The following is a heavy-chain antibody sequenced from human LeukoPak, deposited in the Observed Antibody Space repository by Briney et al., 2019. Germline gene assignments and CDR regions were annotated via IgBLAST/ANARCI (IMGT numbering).Heavy chain of an antibody. CDR3: AKALTDELMSRSHYDFWSGYHPSGTVYYYMDV. CDR1: GFRFSSYA. D-gene: IGHD3-3*01. Sequence: GGSLRLSCAASGFRFSSYAMSWVRQAPGKGLEWVSAISSSGSNTNYANSVKGRFIISRDNSKNTLYLQTNSLRAEGTAIYYCAKALTDELMSRSHYDFWSGYHPSGTVYYYMDVWGKGTTVTVSS. J-gene: IGHJ6*03. CDR2: ISSSGSNT. V-gene: IGHV3-23*01.